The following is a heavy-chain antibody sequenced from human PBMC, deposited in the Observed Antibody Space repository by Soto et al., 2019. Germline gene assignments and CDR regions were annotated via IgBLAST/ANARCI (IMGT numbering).Heavy chain of an antibody. D-gene: IGHD1-26*01. Sequence: QPGGSLRLSCAISGFSVSSNYLSWVRQAPGKGLEWVSVHYSGGSTYYADSVQGRFTISRDKSNNTLYLQMRRVRAEDTAVCFCARHRHPRGTVGATSPLDPWGQGTQVTVSS. CDR1: GFSVSSNY. V-gene: IGHV3-53*01. CDR2: HYSGGST. J-gene: IGHJ5*02. CDR3: ARHRHPRGTVGATSPLDP.